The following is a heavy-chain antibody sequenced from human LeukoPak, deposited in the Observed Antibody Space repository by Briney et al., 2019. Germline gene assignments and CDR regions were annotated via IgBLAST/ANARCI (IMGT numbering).Heavy chain of an antibody. CDR1: GDSISGLY. J-gene: IGHJ4*02. CDR2: THYTGEN. V-gene: IGHV4-59*11. Sequence: SETLSLTCSVSGDSISGLYWNWIRQSPGRGLEWIGYTHYTGENNYNPSLKSRLTMSVDTSNNQVYLRLSSVTAADTAVYYCGRNLGSGSDHWGQGTLVTVSS. D-gene: IGHD3-10*01. CDR3: GRNLGSGSDH.